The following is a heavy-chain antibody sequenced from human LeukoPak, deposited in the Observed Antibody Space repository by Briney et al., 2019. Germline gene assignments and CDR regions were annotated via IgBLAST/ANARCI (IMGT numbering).Heavy chain of an antibody. CDR1: GGSFSGYY. CDR2: INHSGST. V-gene: IGHV4-34*01. D-gene: IGHD3-22*01. CDR3: ARSGTYYYDSSGYYWKYYYYYMDV. J-gene: IGHJ6*03. Sequence: PSETLSLTCAVYGGSFSGYYWSWIRQPPGKGLEWIGEINHSGSTNYNPSLKSRVTISVDTSKNQFSLKLSSVTAADTAVYYCARSGTYYYDSSGYYWKYYYYYMDVWGKGTTVTVSS.